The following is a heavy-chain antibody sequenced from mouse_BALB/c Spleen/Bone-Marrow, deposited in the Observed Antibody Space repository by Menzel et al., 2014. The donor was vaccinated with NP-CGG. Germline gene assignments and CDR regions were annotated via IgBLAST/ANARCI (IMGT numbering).Heavy chain of an antibody. D-gene: IGHD2-14*01. J-gene: IGHJ2*01. CDR2: INPSTGYT. V-gene: IGHV1-7*01. CDR3: ARHYRYYFDY. CDR1: GYTFTSYW. Sequence: VQLQQSGAELAKPGASVKMSCKASGYTFTSYWMHWVKQRPGQGLEWIGYINPSTGYTEYNQKFKDKATLTADKSSSTAYMQLSSLTSEDSAVHYCARHYRYYFDYWGQGTPLTVSS.